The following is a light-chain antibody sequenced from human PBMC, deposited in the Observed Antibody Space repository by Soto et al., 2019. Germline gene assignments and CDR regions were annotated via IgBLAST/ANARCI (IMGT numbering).Light chain of an antibody. J-gene: IGKJ1*01. V-gene: IGKV3-11*01. CDR2: DAS. CDR3: HHYNTYST. Sequence: EIVLTQSPVTLSLSPGERATLSCRASQSISSHLAWYQQKPGQPPKILIYDASHRATGIPARFSGSGSGTDFTLTISSLEPEDVATYYCHHYNTYSTFGQGTKVDI. CDR1: QSISSH.